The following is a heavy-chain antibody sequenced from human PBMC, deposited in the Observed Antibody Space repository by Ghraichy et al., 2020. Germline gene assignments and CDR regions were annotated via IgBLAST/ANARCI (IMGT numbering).Heavy chain of an antibody. CDR2: IKQDGSEK. D-gene: IGHD2-15*01. J-gene: IGHJ6*02. CDR3: ASWGIDCSGGSCPYYYYYGMDV. V-gene: IGHV3-7*01. Sequence: GGSLRLSCAASGFTFSSYWMSWVRQAPGKGLEWVANIKQDGSEKYYVDSVKGRFTISRDNAKNSLYLQMNSLRAEDTAVYYCASWGIDCSGGSCPYYYYYGMDVWGQGTTVTVSS. CDR1: GFTFSSYW.